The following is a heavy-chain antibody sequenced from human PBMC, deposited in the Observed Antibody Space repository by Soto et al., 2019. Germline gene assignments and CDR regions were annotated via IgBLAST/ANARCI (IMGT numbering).Heavy chain of an antibody. J-gene: IGHJ4*02. CDR3: AKALVLTARGHFDS. CDR2: ISWNSDHI. Sequence: EVQLVESGGGLVQPGRSLRLSCAASGFTFDDYAMHWVRQAPGKGLEWVSGISWNSDHIAYADSVKGRFTISRDNAKKSMFLQMNSLRPEDTALYYCAKALVLTARGHFDSWGQGTLVTVSS. V-gene: IGHV3-9*01. D-gene: IGHD2-21*02. CDR1: GFTFDDYA.